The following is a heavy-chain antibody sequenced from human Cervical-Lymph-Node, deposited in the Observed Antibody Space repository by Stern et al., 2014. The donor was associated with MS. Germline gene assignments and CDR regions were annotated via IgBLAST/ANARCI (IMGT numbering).Heavy chain of an antibody. CDR3: ARVGGSGYYPYNWFDS. CDR2: ITPNSGGT. V-gene: IGHV1-2*04. J-gene: IGHJ5*01. Sequence: QVQLVQSGAEVKKPGASVKVSCKASGYTFTVYDIHWVRQAPGQGLEWMGWITPNSGGTSYEQRFQGWVTMTRDTSISTAYMELNRLRPDDTAVYYCARVGGSGYYPYNWFDSWGQGTLVTVSS. CDR1: GYTFTVYD. D-gene: IGHD5-12*01.